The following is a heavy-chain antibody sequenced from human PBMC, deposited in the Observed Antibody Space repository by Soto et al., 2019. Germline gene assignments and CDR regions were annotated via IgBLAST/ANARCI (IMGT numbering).Heavy chain of an antibody. CDR2: ISSSSSYI. Sequence: VGSLRLSCAASGFTFSSYSMNWVRQAPGKGLEWVSSISSSSSYIYYADSVKGRFTISRDNAKNSLYLQMNSLRAEDTAVYYCARADCDFWSGYYRGNWFDPWGQGTLVTVSS. CDR1: GFTFSSYS. V-gene: IGHV3-21*01. J-gene: IGHJ5*02. D-gene: IGHD3-3*01. CDR3: ARADCDFWSGYYRGNWFDP.